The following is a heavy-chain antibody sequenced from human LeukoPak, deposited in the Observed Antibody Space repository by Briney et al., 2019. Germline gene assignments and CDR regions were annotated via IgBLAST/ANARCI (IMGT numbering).Heavy chain of an antibody. J-gene: IGHJ6*02. Sequence: GGSLRLSCAASGFTFDDYTMHWVRQSPGKGLEWVSLVSWDGGGTYYADSVKGRFSISRDNSKNSLYLQMNSLRTEDTALYYCAKDLAGAYYYYGMDVWGQGTTVTVSS. CDR2: VSWDGGGT. V-gene: IGHV3-43*01. CDR1: GFTFDDYT. CDR3: AKDLAGAYYYYGMDV. D-gene: IGHD6-19*01.